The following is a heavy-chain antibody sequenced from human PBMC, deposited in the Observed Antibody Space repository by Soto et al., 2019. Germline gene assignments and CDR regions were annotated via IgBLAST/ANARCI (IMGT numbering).Heavy chain of an antibody. CDR2: IWYDGSNK. V-gene: IGHV3-30*02. J-gene: IGHJ6*02. CDR1: GFTFSNSW. CDR3: AKEELRGHYYYYGMDV. Sequence: VGSLILSCAASGFTFSNSWMTWVRQAPGKGLEWVAVIWYDGSNKYYADSVKGRFTISRDNSKNTLYLQMNSLRAEDTAVYYCAKEELRGHYYYYGMDVWGQGTTVTVSS. D-gene: IGHD1-7*01.